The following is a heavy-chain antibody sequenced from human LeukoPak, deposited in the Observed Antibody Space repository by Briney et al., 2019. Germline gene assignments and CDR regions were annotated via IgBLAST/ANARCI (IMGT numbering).Heavy chain of an antibody. CDR1: GGSFSGYY. CDR2: INHSGST. D-gene: IGHD6-19*01. CDR3: ARNFLGGGSGWYDY. J-gene: IGHJ4*02. Sequence: SETLSLTCAVYGGSFSGYYWSWIRQPPGKGLEWIGEINHSGSTNYNPSLKSRVTISVDTSKNQFSLKLSSVTAADTAVYYCARNFLGGGSGWYDYWGQGTLVTVSS. V-gene: IGHV4-34*01.